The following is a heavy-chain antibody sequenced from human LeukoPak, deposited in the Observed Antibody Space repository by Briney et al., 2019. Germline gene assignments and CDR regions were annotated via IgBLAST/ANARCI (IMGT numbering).Heavy chain of an antibody. CDR1: GFTVSSNY. CDR3: AKVGSGWYSGAFDY. V-gene: IGHV3-66*01. Sequence: GGSLRLSCAASGFTVSSNYMSWVRQAPGKGLEWVSVIYSGGSTYYADSVKGRFTISRDNSQNTLYLQMNSLRAEDSAVYYCAKVGSGWYSGAFDYWGQGTLLTVSS. D-gene: IGHD6-19*01. J-gene: IGHJ4*02. CDR2: IYSGGST.